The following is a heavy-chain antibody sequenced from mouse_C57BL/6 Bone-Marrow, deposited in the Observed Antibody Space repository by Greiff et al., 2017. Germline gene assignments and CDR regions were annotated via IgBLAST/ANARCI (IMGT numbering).Heavy chain of an antibody. J-gene: IGHJ4*01. D-gene: IGHD2-5*01. CDR3: ASRCKDSNCGDAMDD. CDR2: ISDGGSYT. Sequence: DVQGVESGGGLVKPGGSLKLSCAASGFTFSSYAMSWVRQTPEKRLEWVATISDGGSYTYYPDNVKGRFTISRDNAKNTLYLQMSHLKSEDTAMYYCASRCKDSNCGDAMDDWGQGTSVTVA. V-gene: IGHV5-4*01. CDR1: GFTFSSYA.